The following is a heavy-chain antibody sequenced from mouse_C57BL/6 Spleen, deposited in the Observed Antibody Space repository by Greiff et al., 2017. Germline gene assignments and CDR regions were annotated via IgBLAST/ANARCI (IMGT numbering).Heavy chain of an antibody. CDR3: ARQGYYYGSSFWYFDV. Sequence: VNVVESGPGLVAPSQSLSITCTVSGFSLTSYGVHWVRQPPGKGLEWLVVIWSDGSTTYNSALKSRLSISKDNSKSQVFLKMNSLQTDDTAMYYCARQGYYYGSSFWYFDVWGTGTTVTVSS. J-gene: IGHJ1*03. V-gene: IGHV2-6-1*01. D-gene: IGHD1-1*01. CDR1: GFSLTSYG. CDR2: IWSDGST.